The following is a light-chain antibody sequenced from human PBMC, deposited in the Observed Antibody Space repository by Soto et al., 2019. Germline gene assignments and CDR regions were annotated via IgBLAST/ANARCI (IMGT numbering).Light chain of an antibody. Sequence: EIVLTQSPATLSVSPGERVSLSCRASQSVSSDYLAWYQQKPGQAPRLLIYGASSRATGIPDRFSGSGSGTDFTLTISRLEPEDFAVYYCQQYGTSPTWTFGQGTKVDI. CDR3: QQYGTSPTWT. J-gene: IGKJ1*01. V-gene: IGKV3-20*01. CDR1: QSVSSDY. CDR2: GAS.